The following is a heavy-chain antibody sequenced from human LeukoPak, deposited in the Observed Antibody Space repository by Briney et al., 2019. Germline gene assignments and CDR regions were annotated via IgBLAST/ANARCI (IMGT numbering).Heavy chain of an antibody. J-gene: IGHJ4*02. CDR1: GYSFTTYW. V-gene: IGHV5-51*01. CDR3: ARSQLWFGEALFHY. D-gene: IGHD3-10*01. CDR2: IYPGDSDT. Sequence: GESLKISCKGSGYSFTTYWIGWVRQMPGKGLEWMGIIYPGDSDTKYSPSFQGQVTISADKSTSTAYLQWSSLKASDTAMYYCARSQLWFGEALFHYWGQGTLVTVSS.